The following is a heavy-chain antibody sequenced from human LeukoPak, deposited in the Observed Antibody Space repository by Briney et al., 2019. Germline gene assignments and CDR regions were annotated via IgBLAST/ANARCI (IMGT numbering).Heavy chain of an antibody. V-gene: IGHV3-30-3*01. J-gene: IGHJ4*02. Sequence: GGSLRLSCAASGFTFSAHTMHWVRQTPGKGPEWVEVISYDGSNKFYADSVKGRFSISRDNSKNTLSLQMNSLRPEDTAVYYCARDSGWNLDYWGQGTLVTVSS. CDR3: ARDSGWNLDY. CDR1: GFTFSAHT. D-gene: IGHD1-1*01. CDR2: ISYDGSNK.